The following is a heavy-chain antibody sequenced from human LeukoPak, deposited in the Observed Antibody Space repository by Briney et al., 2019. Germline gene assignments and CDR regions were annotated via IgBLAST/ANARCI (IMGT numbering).Heavy chain of an antibody. V-gene: IGHV3-30*03. Sequence: LPGGSLRLSCAASGFTFSSYGMHWVRQAPGKGLEWVAVISYDGSNKYYADSVKGRFTISRDNSKNTLYLQMNSLRAEDTAVYYCAREQRAGWIDYWGQGTLVTVSS. D-gene: IGHD6-25*01. J-gene: IGHJ4*02. CDR2: ISYDGSNK. CDR3: AREQRAGWIDY. CDR1: GFTFSSYG.